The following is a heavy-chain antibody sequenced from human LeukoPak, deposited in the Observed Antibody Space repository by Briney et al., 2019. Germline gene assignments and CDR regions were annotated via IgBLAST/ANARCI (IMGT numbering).Heavy chain of an antibody. Sequence: ASVKVSCKASGYTFTGYYMHWVRQAPGQGLEWMVWINPNSGGTNYAQKFQGRVTMTRDTSISTAYMELSRLRSDDTAVYYCARGPQARYYMDVWGKGTTVTISS. V-gene: IGHV1-2*02. CDR3: ARGPQARYYMDV. CDR1: GYTFTGYY. CDR2: INPNSGGT. J-gene: IGHJ6*03.